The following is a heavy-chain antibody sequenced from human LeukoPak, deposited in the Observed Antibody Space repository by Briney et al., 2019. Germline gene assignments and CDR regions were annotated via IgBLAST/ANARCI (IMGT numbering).Heavy chain of an antibody. D-gene: IGHD5-24*01. CDR2: ISYHGRNQ. Sequence: GGSLRLSCAASGFTFSDYAMHWVRQAPATGLEWVAVISYHGRNQYYADSVKGRFTISRDSSKNTLYLQMNSLRVDDTAVYYCARAGVDGSLDYWGQGTLVTVSS. CDR1: GFTFSDYA. CDR3: ARAGVDGSLDY. V-gene: IGHV3-30*04. J-gene: IGHJ4*02.